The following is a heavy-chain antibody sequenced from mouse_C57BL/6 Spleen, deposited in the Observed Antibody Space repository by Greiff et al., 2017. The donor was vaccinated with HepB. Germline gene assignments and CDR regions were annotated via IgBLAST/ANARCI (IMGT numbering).Heavy chain of an antibody. Sequence: VKLVESGAELVRPGASVTLSCKASGYTFTDYEMHWVKQTPVHGLEWIGAIDPETGGTAYNQKFKGKAILTADKSSSTAYMELRSLTSEDSAVYYCTRKGYGSSGDYFDYWGQGTTLTVSS. CDR2: IDPETGGT. J-gene: IGHJ2*01. V-gene: IGHV1-15*01. CDR1: GYTFTDYE. D-gene: IGHD1-1*01. CDR3: TRKGYGSSGDYFDY.